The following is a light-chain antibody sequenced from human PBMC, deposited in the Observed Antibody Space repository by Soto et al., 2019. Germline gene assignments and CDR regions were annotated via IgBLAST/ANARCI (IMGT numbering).Light chain of an antibody. CDR2: DAS. Sequence: EIVMTQSPATLSVSPGEGATLSCKASHNVYNNLAWYQQRPGQPPRLLIYDASTRATGISARFSGSGYGTEFTLTISSLQSEDFAVYVCQQCRNWPLTFGGGTKVEIK. J-gene: IGKJ4*01. CDR1: HNVYNN. CDR3: QQCRNWPLT. V-gene: IGKV3-15*01.